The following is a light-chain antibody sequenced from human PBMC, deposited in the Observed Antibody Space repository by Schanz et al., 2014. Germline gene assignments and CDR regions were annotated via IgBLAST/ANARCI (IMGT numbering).Light chain of an antibody. V-gene: IGLV1-44*01. J-gene: IGLJ3*02. Sequence: QSVLAQPPSSSGTPGQRVTISCSGSSSNIGGNTVSWYQQVPGTAPKLLIYTNDQRPSGVPDRFSGYRSGTSASLVISGLRSEDEADYFCATWDGSFGVFGGGTKLTVL. CDR1: SSNIGGNT. CDR3: ATWDGSFGV. CDR2: TND.